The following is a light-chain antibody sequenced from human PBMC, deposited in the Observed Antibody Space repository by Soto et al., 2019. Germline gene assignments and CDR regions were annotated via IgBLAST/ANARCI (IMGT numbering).Light chain of an antibody. J-gene: IGKJ1*01. CDR2: KAS. V-gene: IGKV1-5*03. CDR1: QSISSW. CDR3: EQYSDNWT. Sequence: DIQMTQSPSTLSASVGDRVTITCRASQSISSWLAWYQQKPGTAPKLLVYKASTLQSGVPSRFSGSGSGTEFTPTISSLQTDDFATYYGEQYSDNWTCGQGTKVEIK.